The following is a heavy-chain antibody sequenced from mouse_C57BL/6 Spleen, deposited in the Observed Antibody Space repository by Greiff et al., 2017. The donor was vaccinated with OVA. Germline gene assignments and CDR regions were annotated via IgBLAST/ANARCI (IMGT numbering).Heavy chain of an antibody. Sequence: EVQLVESGGGLVQPGGSLSLSCAASGFTFTDYYMSWVRQPPGKALEWLGFIRNKANGYTTEYSASVKGRFTISRDNPQSILYLQMNALRAEDSATYYCARLELGYYFDYWGQGTTLTVSS. D-gene: IGHD4-1*01. J-gene: IGHJ2*01. V-gene: IGHV7-3*01. CDR3: ARLELGYYFDY. CDR1: GFTFTDYY. CDR2: IRNKANGYTT.